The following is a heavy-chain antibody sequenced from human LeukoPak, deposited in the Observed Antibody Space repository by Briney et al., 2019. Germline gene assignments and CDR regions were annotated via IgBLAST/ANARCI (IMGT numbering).Heavy chain of an antibody. CDR2: MNPNSGGT. J-gene: IGHJ4*02. CDR3: ARDSNIRGSGSDSPR. D-gene: IGHD3-10*01. Sequence: GASVKVSCKASGYTFTSYDINWVRQATGQGLEWMGWMNPNSGGTNYAQKFQGRVTMTRDTSISTAYMELSRLRSDDTAVYYCARDSNIRGSGSDSPRWGQGTLVTVSS. CDR1: GYTFTSYD. V-gene: IGHV1-2*02.